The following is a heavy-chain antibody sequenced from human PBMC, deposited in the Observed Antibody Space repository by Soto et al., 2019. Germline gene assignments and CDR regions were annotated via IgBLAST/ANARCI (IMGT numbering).Heavy chain of an antibody. Sequence: EVQLLESGGGLVQHGESLRLSCAASGFTFNTFAMGWVRQDPGKGLEWVSLINFSSRDTYYADSVKGRFTISRDNSKNILYLQMNSLRAEDTAVYYCATQDFRGTTGTTWGQGTLVTVSS. V-gene: IGHV3-23*01. CDR2: INFSSRDT. D-gene: IGHD1-1*01. CDR3: ATQDFRGTTGTT. CDR1: GFTFNTFA. J-gene: IGHJ4*02.